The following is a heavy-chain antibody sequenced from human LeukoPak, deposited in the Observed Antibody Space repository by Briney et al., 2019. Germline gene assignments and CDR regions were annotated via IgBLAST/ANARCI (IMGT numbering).Heavy chain of an antibody. Sequence: GGSLRLSCAASGFTFNNYAMSWVRQAPGEGLEWVSSINNVASHIYYAGSVKGRFTISRDNSKSTLYLQMNSLRAEDTAVYYCARDPHSHCINGVCYGSNFDYWGQGTLVTVSS. D-gene: IGHD2-8*01. V-gene: IGHV3-23*03. CDR3: ARDPHSHCINGVCYGSNFDY. CDR2: INNVASHI. J-gene: IGHJ4*02. CDR1: GFTFNNYA.